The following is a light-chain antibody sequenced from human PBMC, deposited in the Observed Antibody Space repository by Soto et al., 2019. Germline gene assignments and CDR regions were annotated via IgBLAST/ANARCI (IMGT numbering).Light chain of an antibody. J-gene: IGKJ1*01. CDR2: GAS. Sequence: EIVMTQSPATLSVPPVERSTLSFRASQSVSSNLAWYQQKPGQAPRLLIYGASTRATGIPARFSGSGSGTEFTLTISSLQSEDFAVYYCQKYNNWPRTCGQGNKGDIK. CDR3: QKYNNWPRT. CDR1: QSVSSN. V-gene: IGKV3-15*01.